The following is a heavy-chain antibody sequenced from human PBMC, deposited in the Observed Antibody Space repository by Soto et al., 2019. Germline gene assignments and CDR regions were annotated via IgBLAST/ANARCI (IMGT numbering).Heavy chain of an antibody. J-gene: IGHJ6*03. CDR2: ISGSGGST. V-gene: IGHV3-23*01. CDR1: GFTFSSYA. D-gene: IGHD3-22*01. CDR3: ARDQPEDSSGYYYYYMDV. Sequence: GGSLRLSCAASGFTFSSYAMSWVRQAPGKGLEWVSAISGSGGSTYYADSVKGRFTISRDNSKNTLYLQMNSLRAEDTAVYYCARDQPEDSSGYYYYYMDVWGKGTTVTVSS.